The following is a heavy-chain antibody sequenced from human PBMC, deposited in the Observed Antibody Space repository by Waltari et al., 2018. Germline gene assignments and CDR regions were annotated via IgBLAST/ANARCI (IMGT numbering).Heavy chain of an antibody. D-gene: IGHD3-22*01. V-gene: IGHV3-23*04. J-gene: IGHJ4*02. CDR2: ISGSGGST. CDR1: GFTFSSYA. Sequence: VQLVESGGGLVQPGGSLRLSCAASGFTFSSYAMIWVRQAPGKGLEWVSAISGSGGSTYYADSVKGRFTISRDNSKNTLYLQMNSLRAEDTAVYYCAKVDQASGSSGYYEYYFDYWGQGTLVTVSS. CDR3: AKVDQASGSSGYYEYYFDY.